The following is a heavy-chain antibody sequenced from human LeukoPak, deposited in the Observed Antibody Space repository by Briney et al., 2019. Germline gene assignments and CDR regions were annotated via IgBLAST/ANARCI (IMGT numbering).Heavy chain of an antibody. V-gene: IGHV3-7*01. CDR1: GFTFSSYW. Sequence: PGVSLRLSCAASGFTFSSYWMSWVRQAPGKGLEWVANIKQDGSEKYYVDSVKGRFTISRDNAKNSLYLQMNSLRAEDTAVYYCARVSSYYDILTGVYDYWGQGTLVTVSS. CDR2: IKQDGSEK. CDR3: ARVSSYYDILTGVYDY. D-gene: IGHD3-9*01. J-gene: IGHJ4*02.